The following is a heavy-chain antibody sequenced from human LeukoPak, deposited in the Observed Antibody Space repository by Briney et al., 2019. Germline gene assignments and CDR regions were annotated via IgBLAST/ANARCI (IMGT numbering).Heavy chain of an antibody. Sequence: GGSLRLSCADPGFTFSRYWMHWVRQTPGKGLVWVSRISADGSVTRYADSVKGRFTISRDDTKSTLYLQMDSRRAEDTAVYYCATAGGDGSRMGFDPWGQGTLVTVSS. CDR3: ATAGGDGSRMGFDP. CDR2: ISADGSVT. V-gene: IGHV3-74*01. CDR1: GFTFSRYW. D-gene: IGHD2-15*01. J-gene: IGHJ5*02.